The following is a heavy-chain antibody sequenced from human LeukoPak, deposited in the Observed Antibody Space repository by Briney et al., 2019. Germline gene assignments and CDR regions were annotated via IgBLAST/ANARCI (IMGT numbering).Heavy chain of an antibody. CDR1: GFTFNSYA. CDR2: IRGSGGGT. Sequence: PGGSLRLSCAVSGFTFNSYAMMWVRQAPGKGPEWVSAIRGSGGGTEYADSVKGRFTISRDNSKNTLYLQMNSLRAEDTAVYYCARDPNGDYIGAFDILGQGTMVTVPS. D-gene: IGHD4-17*01. V-gene: IGHV3-23*01. CDR3: ARDPNGDYIGAFDI. J-gene: IGHJ3*02.